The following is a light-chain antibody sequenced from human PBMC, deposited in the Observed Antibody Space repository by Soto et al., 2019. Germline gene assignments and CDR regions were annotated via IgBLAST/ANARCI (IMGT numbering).Light chain of an antibody. J-gene: IGLJ1*01. Sequence: QSVLTQPASVSGSPGQSITISCTGTSSDVGGYNSVSWYQQHPGKAPKLMIYEVSHRPSGVSNRFSGSKSANTASLTISGLQAEDEADYYCISFTTSTTDVFGTGTKLTVL. CDR1: SSDVGGYNS. V-gene: IGLV2-14*01. CDR2: EVS. CDR3: ISFTTSTTDV.